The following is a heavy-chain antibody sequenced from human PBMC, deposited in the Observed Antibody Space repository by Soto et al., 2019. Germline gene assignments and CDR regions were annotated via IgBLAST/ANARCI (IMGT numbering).Heavy chain of an antibody. D-gene: IGHD1-1*01. CDR1: GYTFTGYY. Sequence: AASVKVSCKASGYTFTGYYIHWVRQAPGQGLEWMAWINPNSDDTNYEQKFQGRVTMTRDTSISTAYMELRRLRSDDTAVYYCARDSWNDMGLFDFWGQGTPVTVSS. CDR3: ARDSWNDMGLFDF. J-gene: IGHJ4*02. V-gene: IGHV1-2*02. CDR2: INPNSDDT.